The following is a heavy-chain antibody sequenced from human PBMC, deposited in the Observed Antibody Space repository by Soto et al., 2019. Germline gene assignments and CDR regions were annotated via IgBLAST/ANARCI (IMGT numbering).Heavy chain of an antibody. CDR1: GGSIINHY. V-gene: IGHV4-59*11. CDR3: ARANWYSEY. CDR2: IYYSGCT. D-gene: IGHD7-27*01. J-gene: IGHJ4*02. Sequence: QVQLQESGPGLLKPSETLSLTCTVSGGSIINHYWSWIRQPPGKGLEGIGYIYYSGCTNYNPSLKSRVTISVDTSKNQFSLNLTSLTAADTAIYYCARANWYSEYWGQGTLVTVSS.